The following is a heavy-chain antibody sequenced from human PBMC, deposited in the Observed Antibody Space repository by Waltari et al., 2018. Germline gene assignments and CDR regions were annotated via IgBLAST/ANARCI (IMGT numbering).Heavy chain of an antibody. CDR3: ATDGYCSGGSCYWLDY. Sequence: QVQLVQSGAEVKKHGASVKVSCKVSGYPLTELSMHWVRQAPGKGLEWMGGFDPEDGETIYAQKFQGRVTMTEDTSTDTAYMELSSLRSEDTAVYYCATDGYCSGGSCYWLDYWGQGTLVTVSS. V-gene: IGHV1-24*01. CDR2: FDPEDGET. J-gene: IGHJ4*02. D-gene: IGHD2-15*01. CDR1: GYPLTELS.